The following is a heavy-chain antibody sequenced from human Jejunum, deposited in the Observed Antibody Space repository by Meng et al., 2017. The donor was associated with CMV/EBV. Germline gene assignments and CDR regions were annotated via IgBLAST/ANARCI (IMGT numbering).Heavy chain of an antibody. CDR3: ARPPSVGYCSSTNCPLHY. Sequence: MNWVRQAPGKGLEWVSSISSSSTYIYYADSVKGRFTISRDNAKDSLYLQMNSLRAEDTAVYYCARPPSVGYCSSTNCPLHYWGQGTLVTSPQ. D-gene: IGHD2-2*01. J-gene: IGHJ4*02. V-gene: IGHV3-21*01. CDR2: ISSSSTYI.